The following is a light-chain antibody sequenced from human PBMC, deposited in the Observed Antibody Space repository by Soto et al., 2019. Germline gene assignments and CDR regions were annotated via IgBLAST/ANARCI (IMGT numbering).Light chain of an antibody. Sequence: QLVLTQAPSVSGTPGQRVTISCSGTSSNIGSNTVNWYQQLPGTAPKLLIYNNDQRPSGVPDRFSGSKSGTSASLAIGGLQSEDEADYYCAAWDDSLNGWVFGGGTKLTVL. J-gene: IGLJ3*02. V-gene: IGLV1-44*01. CDR2: NND. CDR3: AAWDDSLNGWV. CDR1: SSNIGSNT.